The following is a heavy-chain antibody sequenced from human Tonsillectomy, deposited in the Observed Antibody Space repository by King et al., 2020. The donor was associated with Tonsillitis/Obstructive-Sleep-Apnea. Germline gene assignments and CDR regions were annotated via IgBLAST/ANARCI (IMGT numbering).Heavy chain of an antibody. CDR1: GYSFTSYW. D-gene: IGHD6-19*01. CDR3: ARPHSSGWYYYGMDV. CDR2: IDPSDSYT. J-gene: IGHJ6*02. Sequence: VQLVESGAEVQKPGESLRISCKASGYSFTSYWINWVRQMPGKGLEWMGRIDPSDSYTNYSPSFQGHVTISADKSISTAYLQWSSLKASDTAMYYCARPHSSGWYYYGMDVWGQGTTVTVSS. V-gene: IGHV5-10-1*03.